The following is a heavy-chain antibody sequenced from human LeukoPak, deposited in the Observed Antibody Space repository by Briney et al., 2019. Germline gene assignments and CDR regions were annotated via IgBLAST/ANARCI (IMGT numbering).Heavy chain of an antibody. Sequence: ASVKVSCKASGYTFSNYGITWVRQAPGQGLEWMGWISAHNGNTNYAQKLQGRVTMTTDTSTSTAYMELRSLRADDTAVYYCARDSSSWSHAEYFQHWGQGTLVTVSS. CDR1: GYTFSNYG. J-gene: IGHJ1*01. V-gene: IGHV1-18*01. CDR2: ISAHNGNT. D-gene: IGHD6-13*01. CDR3: ARDSSSWSHAEYFQH.